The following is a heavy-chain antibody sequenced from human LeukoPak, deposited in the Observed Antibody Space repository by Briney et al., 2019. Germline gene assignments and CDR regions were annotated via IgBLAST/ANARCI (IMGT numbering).Heavy chain of an antibody. V-gene: IGHV3-21*05. CDR3: MRDYWGSSDY. CDR2: IGRRSNDI. J-gene: IGHJ4*02. D-gene: IGHD7-27*01. CDR1: GFGFSGSA. Sequence: GGSLRLSCAASGFGFSGSAMNWVRQTPGKRLEWISDIGRRSNDIHYADSVKGRFTVSRDNAKDSLYQQMNSLRAEDTAVYYCMRDYWGSSDYCGQGTLVTVSS.